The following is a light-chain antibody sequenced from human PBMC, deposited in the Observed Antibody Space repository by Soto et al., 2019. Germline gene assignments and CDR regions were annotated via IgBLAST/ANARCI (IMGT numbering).Light chain of an antibody. Sequence: DIQMTQSPSSLSASVGDRVTITCRASQSISIYLNCYHHKPGKAHKLLIYAESSLKSGVPSRFSGSGSGTDFTLTISSLQPEDFATYDCQQSYSTPPWTFGQGTKVDIK. V-gene: IGKV1-39*01. CDR3: QQSYSTPPWT. CDR1: QSISIY. J-gene: IGKJ1*01. CDR2: AES.